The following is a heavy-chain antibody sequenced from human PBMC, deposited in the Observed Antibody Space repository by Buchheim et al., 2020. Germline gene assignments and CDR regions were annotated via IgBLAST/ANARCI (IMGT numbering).Heavy chain of an antibody. D-gene: IGHD5-12*01. V-gene: IGHV3-7*04. CDR2: IKQDGSEK. Sequence: EVQLVESGGGLVQPGGSLRLSCAASGFTFSSYWMSWVRQAPGKGLEWVANIKQDGSEKYYVDSVKGRFTISRDNAKNSLYLQMNSLRAEDTAVYYCARDGVATTIKFYYYYGMDVWGQGTT. CDR1: GFTFSSYW. J-gene: IGHJ6*02. CDR3: ARDGVATTIKFYYYYGMDV.